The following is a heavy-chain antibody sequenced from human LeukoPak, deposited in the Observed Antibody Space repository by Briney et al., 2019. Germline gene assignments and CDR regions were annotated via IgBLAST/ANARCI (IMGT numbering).Heavy chain of an antibody. CDR1: GFTFSSYG. Sequence: PGGSLRLSCAASGFTFSSYGMHWVRQAPGKGLEWVSGISWNSGSIGYADSVKGRFTISRDNAKNSLYLQMNSLRAEDTALYYCAKQQGVIPSLDHWGQGTLVTVSS. CDR3: AKQQGVIPSLDH. CDR2: ISWNSGSI. V-gene: IGHV3-9*01. J-gene: IGHJ4*02. D-gene: IGHD3-16*02.